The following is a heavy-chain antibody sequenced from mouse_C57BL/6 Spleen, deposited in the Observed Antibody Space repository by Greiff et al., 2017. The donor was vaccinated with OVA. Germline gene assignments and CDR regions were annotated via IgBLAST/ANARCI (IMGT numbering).Heavy chain of an antibody. CDR1: GFTFSDYG. CDR2: ISSGSSTI. J-gene: IGHJ3*01. CDR3: ARLGRAY. Sequence: EVKLVESGGGLVKPGGSLKLSCAASGFTFSDYGMHWVRQAPEKGLEWVAYISSGSSTIYYAATVKGRFTISRDNAKNTLFLQMTSLRSEDTAMYYCARLGRAYWGQGTLVTVSA. D-gene: IGHD4-1*01. V-gene: IGHV5-17*01.